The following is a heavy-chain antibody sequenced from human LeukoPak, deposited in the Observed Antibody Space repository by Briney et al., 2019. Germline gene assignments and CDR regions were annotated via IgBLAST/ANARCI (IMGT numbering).Heavy chain of an antibody. CDR2: IYHSGST. Sequence: SETLSLTCTVSGGSISSGSYYWSWLRQPAGRGLEWVGSIYHSGSTYYNPSLKSRVTISVDTSKNQFSLKLSSVTAADTAVYYCARATAGTTLFEGIDYWGQGTLVTVSS. CDR1: GGSISSGSYY. CDR3: ARATAGTTLFEGIDY. D-gene: IGHD1-1*01. V-gene: IGHV4-39*07. J-gene: IGHJ4*02.